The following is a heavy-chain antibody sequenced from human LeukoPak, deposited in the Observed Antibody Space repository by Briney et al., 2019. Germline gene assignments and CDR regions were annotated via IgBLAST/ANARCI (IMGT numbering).Heavy chain of an antibody. V-gene: IGHV3-30-3*01. CDR1: GFTFSSYA. J-gene: IGHJ4*02. CDR2: ISYDGSNK. Sequence: GGSLRLSCAASGFTFSSYAMHWVRQAPGKGLEWVAVISYDGSNKYYADSVKGRFTISRDNSKNTLYLQMNSLRAEDTAVYYCAREWGPDTKYFDYWGQGTLVTVSP. D-gene: IGHD5-18*01. CDR3: AREWGPDTKYFDY.